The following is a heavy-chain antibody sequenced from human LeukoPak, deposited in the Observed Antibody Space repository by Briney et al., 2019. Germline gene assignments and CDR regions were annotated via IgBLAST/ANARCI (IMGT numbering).Heavy chain of an antibody. Sequence: SVKVSCKASGFTFTSSAVQWVRQARGQRLEWIGWIVVGSGNTNYAQKIQERVTITRDMSTSTAYMELSSLRSEDTAVYYCAAGTENGATGAFDIWGQGTMVTVSS. V-gene: IGHV1-58*01. CDR3: AAGTENGATGAFDI. D-gene: IGHD1-1*01. CDR1: GFTFTSSA. CDR2: IVVGSGNT. J-gene: IGHJ3*02.